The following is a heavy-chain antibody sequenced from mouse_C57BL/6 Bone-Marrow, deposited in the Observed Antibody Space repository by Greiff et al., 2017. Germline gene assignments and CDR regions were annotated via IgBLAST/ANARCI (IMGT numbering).Heavy chain of an antibody. CDR3: TTWDYRFDY. CDR1: GFNIKDDY. D-gene: IGHD2-14*01. CDR2: IDPENGDT. V-gene: IGHV14-4*01. Sequence: VQLQQSGAELVRPGASVKLSCTASGFNIKDDYMHWVKQRPEQGLEWIGWIDPENGDTEYASKFQGKATITADTSSNTAYLQLSSLTSENTAVYYCTTWDYRFDYGGQGTTLTVSS. J-gene: IGHJ2*01.